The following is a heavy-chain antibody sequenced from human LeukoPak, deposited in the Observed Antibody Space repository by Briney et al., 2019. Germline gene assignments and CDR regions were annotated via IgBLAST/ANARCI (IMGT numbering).Heavy chain of an antibody. CDR2: INGDGSST. Sequence: GGSLRLSRLASGFIFSTYWMHWVRQAPGKGLLWVSRINGDGSSTNYADSVKGRFTISIDNAKNTLYLQMNSLRAEDTAVYYCARASTTVPNLIDNRGPGTLVTVSS. V-gene: IGHV3-74*01. D-gene: IGHD4-17*01. CDR3: ARASTTVPNLIDN. J-gene: IGHJ4*02. CDR1: GFIFSTYW.